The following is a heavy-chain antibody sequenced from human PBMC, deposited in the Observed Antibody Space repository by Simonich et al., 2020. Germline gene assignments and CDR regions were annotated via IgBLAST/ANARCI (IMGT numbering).Heavy chain of an antibody. D-gene: IGHD3-10*01. V-gene: IGHV1-2*05. J-gene: IGHJ6*02. Sequence: GAEVKKPGASVKVSCKASGYTFTGCYMHWVRQAPGQGLEGMGRINPNSGGKNYAQKFQGRVTMTRDTSIRTAYMELSRLRSDDTDVYYCARVPGIYYYYGMDVWGQGTTVTVSS. CDR3: ARVPGIYYYYGMDV. CDR1: GYTFTGCY. CDR2: INPNSGGK.